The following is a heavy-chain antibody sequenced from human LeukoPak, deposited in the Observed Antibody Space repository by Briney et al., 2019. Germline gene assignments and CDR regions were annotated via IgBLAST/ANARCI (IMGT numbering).Heavy chain of an antibody. CDR2: INHSGST. Sequence: SQTLSLTCTVSGGSISSGSYYWSWIRQPPGKGLEWIGEINHSGSTNYNPSLKSRVTISVDTSKNQFSLKLSSVTAADTAVYYCAIDAYPVTPPSWGQGTLVTVSS. J-gene: IGHJ5*02. CDR3: AIDAYPVTPPS. D-gene: IGHD2-21*02. V-gene: IGHV4-39*07. CDR1: GGSISSGSYY.